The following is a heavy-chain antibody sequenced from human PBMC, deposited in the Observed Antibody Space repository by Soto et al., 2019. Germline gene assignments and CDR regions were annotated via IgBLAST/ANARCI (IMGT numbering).Heavy chain of an antibody. Sequence: GESLKISCKASGYIFIDYWIGWVRQMPGKGLEWMGIVYPRDSDTRYSPSFQGQVTISADRSTGTAFLQWRSLKASDTALYYCDRHKMTGYSINFTSWGQGTLVTVS. CDR2: VYPRDSDT. CDR1: GYIFIDYW. CDR3: DRHKMTGYSINFTS. D-gene: IGHD2-15*01. J-gene: IGHJ5*02. V-gene: IGHV5-51*01.